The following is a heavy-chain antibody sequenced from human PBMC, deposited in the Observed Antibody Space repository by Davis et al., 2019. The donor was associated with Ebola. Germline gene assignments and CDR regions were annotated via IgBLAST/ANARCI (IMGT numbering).Heavy chain of an antibody. V-gene: IGHV3-30*12. J-gene: IGHJ2*01. Sequence: GGSLRLSCAASGFTFSSYSMNWVRQAPGKGLEWVAVISYDGSNKYYADSVKGRFTISRDNSKNTLYLQMNSLRAEDTAVYYCASLIAVAGITFYWYFDLWGRGTLVTVSS. CDR1: GFTFSSYS. CDR3: ASLIAVAGITFYWYFDL. CDR2: ISYDGSNK. D-gene: IGHD6-19*01.